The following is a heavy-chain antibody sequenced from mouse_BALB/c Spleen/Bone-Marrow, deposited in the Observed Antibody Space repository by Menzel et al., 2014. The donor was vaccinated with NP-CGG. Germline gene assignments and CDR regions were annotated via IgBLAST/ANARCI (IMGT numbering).Heavy chain of an antibody. CDR1: GFDFSRYW. D-gene: IGHD1-2*01. CDR3: ARLGNGGYHDN. V-gene: IGHV4-2*02. CDR2: INPGSNTI. Sequence: EVKLVESGGGLVQPGGSLNLACVASGFDFSRYWMSWARQAPGKGQEWIGEINPGSNTINYSPSLKDKFILSRDNAKNTVYLQMSKVRSENTALYYCARLGNGGYHDNWGQGTTLTVSS. J-gene: IGHJ2*01.